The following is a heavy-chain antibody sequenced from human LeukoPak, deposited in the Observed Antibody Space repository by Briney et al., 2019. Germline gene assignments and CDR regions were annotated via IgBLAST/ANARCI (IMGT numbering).Heavy chain of an antibody. CDR2: ISGSGGST. CDR3: ASRGSYYGGHYAFDI. D-gene: IGHD1-26*01. V-gene: IGHV3-23*01. J-gene: IGHJ3*02. CDR1: GFTFSSYA. Sequence: GGSLRLSCAASGFTFSSYAMSWVRQAPGKGLEWVSAISGSGGSTYYADSVKGRFTISRDNSKNTLYLQMNSLRAEDTAVYYCASRGSYYGGHYAFDIWGQGTMVTVSS.